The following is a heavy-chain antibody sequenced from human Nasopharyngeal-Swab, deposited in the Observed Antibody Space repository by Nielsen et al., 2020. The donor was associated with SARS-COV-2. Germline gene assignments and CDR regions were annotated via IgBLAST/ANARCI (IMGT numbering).Heavy chain of an antibody. V-gene: IGHV3-23*01. CDR1: GFTFSGYG. CDR2: ISDGGRST. CDR3: AVHSGYDLYYYYYMDV. D-gene: IGHD5-12*01. J-gene: IGHJ6*03. Sequence: GESLKISCAASGFTFSGYGMSWVRQAPGKGLEWVSGISDGGRSTYYADSVKGRFTVSRDNSKNTLYLQMNSLRAEDTAVYYCAVHSGYDLYYYYYMDVWGKGTTVTVSS.